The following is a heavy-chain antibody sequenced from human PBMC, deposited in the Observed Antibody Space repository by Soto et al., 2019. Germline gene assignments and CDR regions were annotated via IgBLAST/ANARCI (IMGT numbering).Heavy chain of an antibody. V-gene: IGHV4-38-2*02. CDR1: GYSISSGYY. Sequence: PSETLSLTCTVSGYSISSGYYWGWIQQPPGKGLEWIGSIYHSGSTYYNPSLKSRVTISVDTSKNQFSLKLSSVAAADTAVYYCAYVSGYSYGIFDYWGQGTLVTVSS. CDR3: AYVSGYSYGIFDY. D-gene: IGHD5-18*01. CDR2: IYHSGST. J-gene: IGHJ4*02.